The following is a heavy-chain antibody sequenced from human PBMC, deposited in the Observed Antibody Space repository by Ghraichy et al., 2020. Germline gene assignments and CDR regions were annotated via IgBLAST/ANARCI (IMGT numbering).Heavy chain of an antibody. CDR3: AKDRDCNATSCYVGGNWFDP. CDR1: GFTFSSYA. Sequence: GGSLRLSCVASGFTFSSYAMSWVRQAPGKGLEWVSGISGSGGSTYYAYPVKGRFTISRDNSKNTLFLQVNSLRAEDTAIYYCAKDRDCNATSCYVGGNWFDPWGKGNLVTVCS. V-gene: IGHV3-23*01. CDR2: ISGSGGST. J-gene: IGHJ5*02. D-gene: IGHD2-2*01.